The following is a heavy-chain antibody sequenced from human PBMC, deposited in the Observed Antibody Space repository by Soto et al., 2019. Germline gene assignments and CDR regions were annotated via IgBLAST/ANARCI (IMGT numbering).Heavy chain of an antibody. V-gene: IGHV4-31*03. J-gene: IGHJ3*02. D-gene: IGHD3-22*01. Sequence: PSETLSLTCTVSGGSISRGGYYWSWIRQHPGKGLEWIGYIYYSGSTYYNPSLKSRVTISVDTSKNQFSLKLSSVTAADTAVYYCARERGKFYYYDSSGYYYGAFDIWGQGTMVTVSS. CDR1: GGSISRGGYY. CDR2: IYYSGST. CDR3: ARERGKFYYYDSSGYYYGAFDI.